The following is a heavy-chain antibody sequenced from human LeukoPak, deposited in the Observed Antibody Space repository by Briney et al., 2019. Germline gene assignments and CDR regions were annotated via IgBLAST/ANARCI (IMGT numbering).Heavy chain of an antibody. CDR1: GFAFESFT. CDR3: AKGLFSAYDKYLDS. V-gene: IGHV3-21*04. CDR2: ISATSSDV. D-gene: IGHD5-12*01. Sequence: PGGPLRLSCAGSGFAFESFTMTWVRQAPGKGLEWVSLISATSSDVNYAESVRGRFTISRDNAKNSLFLLMDSLRVENTGIYYCAKGLFSAYDKYLDSWGQGTLVTVSS. J-gene: IGHJ4*02.